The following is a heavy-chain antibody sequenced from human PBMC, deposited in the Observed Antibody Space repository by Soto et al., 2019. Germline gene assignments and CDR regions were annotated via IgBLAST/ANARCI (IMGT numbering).Heavy chain of an antibody. J-gene: IGHJ5*02. D-gene: IGHD3-9*01. Sequence: QITLKESGPTLVKPTQTLTLTCTFSGFSPSTSGVGVGWIRQPPGKTLEWLALIYWDDDKRYSPSLKSRLTITEDTPKNQVVLTMTNMDPVDTATYYGADSWRYFDWLLTNWFDPWGQGTLVTVSS. CDR2: IYWDDDK. CDR3: ADSWRYFDWLLTNWFDP. V-gene: IGHV2-5*02. CDR1: GFSPSTSGVG.